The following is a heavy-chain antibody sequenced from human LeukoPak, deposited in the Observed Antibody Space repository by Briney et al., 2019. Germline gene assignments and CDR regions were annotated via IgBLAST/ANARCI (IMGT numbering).Heavy chain of an antibody. V-gene: IGHV3-33*01. Sequence: GGSLRFSCAASGFTFSSYGKHWVRQAPGKGLEWVAVIWYDGSNKYYADSVKGRFTISRDNAKNSLYLQMNSLRDEDTAVYYCARDGIVGAHFDYWGQGTLVTVSS. CDR1: GFTFSSYG. J-gene: IGHJ4*02. CDR3: ARDGIVGAHFDY. D-gene: IGHD1-26*01. CDR2: IWYDGSNK.